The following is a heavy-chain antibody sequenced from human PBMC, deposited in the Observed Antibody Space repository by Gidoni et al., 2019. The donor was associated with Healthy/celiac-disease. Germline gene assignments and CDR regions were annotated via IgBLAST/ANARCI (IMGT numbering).Heavy chain of an antibody. CDR1: GFTFSSYG. J-gene: IGHJ3*02. CDR2: IWYDGSNK. V-gene: IGHV3-33*01. D-gene: IGHD4-4*01. Sequence: QVQLVESGGGVVQPGRSLRLSCAASGFTFSSYGLHWVRQAPGQGLEWVAVIWYDGSNKYYADSVKGRFTISRDNSKNTLYLQMNSLRAEDTAVYYCARPHSNLDAFDIWGQGTMVTVSS. CDR3: ARPHSNLDAFDI.